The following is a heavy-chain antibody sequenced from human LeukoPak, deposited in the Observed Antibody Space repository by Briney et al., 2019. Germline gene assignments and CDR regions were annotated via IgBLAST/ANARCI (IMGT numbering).Heavy chain of an antibody. V-gene: IGHV4-38-2*01. CDR3: ARVFWAGDPTGATFDQ. CDR1: GFSITSGYF. Sequence: SETPSLTCGVSGFSITSGYFWGWIRQPPGKGLEWIGSIYHSGRRYYNSSLKSRVTISVDTSKNQVSLKLSSVTAADTAVYYCARVFWAGDPTGATFDQWGQGTLVTVSS. CDR2: IYHSGRR. D-gene: IGHD7-27*01. J-gene: IGHJ4*02.